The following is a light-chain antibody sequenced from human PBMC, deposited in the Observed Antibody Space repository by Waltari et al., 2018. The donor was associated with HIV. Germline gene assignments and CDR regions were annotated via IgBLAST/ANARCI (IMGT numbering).Light chain of an antibody. V-gene: IGLV2-11*01. CDR3: CSYAGKYTWV. Sequence: QSALTQPRSVSGSPGQSVTISCTGTSRDVGAKNYVSWYQQNPGKAPVLQIFDVSQRPSGVPDRFSGSKSGNTASLTISGLQAVDEADYYCCSYAGKYTWVFGTGTKVTVL. CDR2: DVS. CDR1: SRDVGAKNY. J-gene: IGLJ1*01.